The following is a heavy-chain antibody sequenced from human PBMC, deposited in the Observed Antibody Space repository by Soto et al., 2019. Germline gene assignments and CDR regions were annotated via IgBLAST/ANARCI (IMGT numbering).Heavy chain of an antibody. CDR1: GFIFSDHY. CDR3: ARVKECSSSGCYARDAFDI. CDR2: ISSGGSGI. J-gene: IGHJ3*02. Sequence: QVQLVESGGGLVKPGGSLRLSCAASGFIFSDHYMSWIRLAPGKGLEWVSYISSGGSGIHYADSVKGRFTISRDNAKNSLYLQMNSLSVEDTALYYCARVKECSSSGCYARDAFDIWGQGTMVTVSS. V-gene: IGHV3-11*01. D-gene: IGHD2-2*01.